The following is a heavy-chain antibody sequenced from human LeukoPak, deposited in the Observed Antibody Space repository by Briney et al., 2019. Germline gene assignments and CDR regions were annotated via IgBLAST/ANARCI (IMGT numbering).Heavy chain of an antibody. CDR3: ARDPDYDSSGLGSPDSY. CDR2: INRDGSST. D-gene: IGHD3-22*01. Sequence: PGGSLRLSCAASGIIFSNYWMHWVRQAPGKGLVWVSRINRDGSSTSYADSVKGRFTISRDNAKNSLYLQMNSLRAEDTAVYYCARDPDYDSSGLGSPDSYWGQGTLVTVSS. J-gene: IGHJ4*02. V-gene: IGHV3-74*01. CDR1: GIIFSNYW.